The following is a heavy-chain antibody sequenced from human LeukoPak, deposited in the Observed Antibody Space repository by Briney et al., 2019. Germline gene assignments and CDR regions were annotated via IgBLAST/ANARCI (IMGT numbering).Heavy chain of an antibody. CDR3: ARDRARLDGSGSP. CDR1: GGIVSSYA. D-gene: IGHD3-10*01. Sequence: SVKVSCKASGGIVSSYAISWVRQPPRQGLEWVGRIIPILGIANYAHKFQGRVTITADKSTSTAYMELSSLRSEDTAVYYCARDRARLDGSGSPWGQGTLVTVSS. CDR2: IIPILGIA. J-gene: IGHJ5*01. V-gene: IGHV1-69*04.